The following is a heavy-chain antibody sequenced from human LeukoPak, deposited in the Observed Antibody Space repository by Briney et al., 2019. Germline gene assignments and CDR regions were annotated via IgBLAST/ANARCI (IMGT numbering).Heavy chain of an antibody. D-gene: IGHD6-13*01. CDR3: ARDPDSSSWYYAFDI. CDR2: MYTSGST. J-gene: IGHJ3*02. CDR1: GGSISTYY. Sequence: PSETLSLTCTVSGGSISTYYWSWLRQPAGKGLEWIARMYTSGSTKYNPSLKSRVTTLVDNSKNQFSLKLTSVTAADTAVYYCARDPDSSSWYYAFDIWGQGTMVSVSS. V-gene: IGHV4-4*07.